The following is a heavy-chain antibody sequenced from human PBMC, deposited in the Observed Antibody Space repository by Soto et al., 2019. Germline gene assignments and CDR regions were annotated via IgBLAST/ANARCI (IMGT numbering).Heavy chain of an antibody. D-gene: IGHD2-15*01. V-gene: IGHV3-30*18. CDR2: ISYDGSNS. J-gene: IGHJ4*02. CDR1: GFSFRSHG. CDR3: AKDHRNGGSRVDY. Sequence: QVRLVESGGGVVQPGRSLRLSCAAPGFSFRSHGMHWVRQAPGKGLQWVAVISYDGSNSYYADSVKGRFTISRDNSNDALYLQMSSLRPEDTAVYFCAKDHRNGGSRVDYWGQGTLVTVSS.